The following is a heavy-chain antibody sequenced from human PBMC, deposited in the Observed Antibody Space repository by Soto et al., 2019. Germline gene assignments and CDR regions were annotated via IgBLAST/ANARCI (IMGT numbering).Heavy chain of an antibody. CDR3: ASPSNYYDSSGYYYEAFDY. V-gene: IGHV1-69*13. Sequence: SVKVSCKASGGTFSSYAISWVRQAPGQGLEWMGGIIPIFGTANYAQKFQGRVTITADESTSTAYMELSSLRSEDTAVYYCASPSNYYDSSGYYYEAFDYWGQGTLVTSPQ. D-gene: IGHD3-22*01. CDR1: GGTFSSYA. CDR2: IIPIFGTA. J-gene: IGHJ4*02.